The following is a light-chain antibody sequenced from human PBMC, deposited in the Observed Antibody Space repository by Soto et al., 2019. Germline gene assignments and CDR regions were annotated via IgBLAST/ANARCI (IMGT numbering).Light chain of an antibody. V-gene: IGKV3-11*01. J-gene: IGKJ5*01. Sequence: EIVLTQSPATLSLSPGERATLSCRASQSISNYLAWYQHKPGQAPRLLIYDASTRATGIPARFSGSGSGTDFPLTISRLESEDFANYFCQQRGNSPHFGQGTRLEIK. CDR1: QSISNY. CDR2: DAS. CDR3: QQRGNSPH.